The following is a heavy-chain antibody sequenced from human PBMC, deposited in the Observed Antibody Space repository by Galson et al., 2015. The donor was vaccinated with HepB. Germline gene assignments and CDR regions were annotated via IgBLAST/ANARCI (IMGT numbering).Heavy chain of an antibody. CDR3: ARAPMIRFLEWLLFVWFDP. Sequence: SETLSLTCAVSGGSISSSNWWSWVRQPPGKGLEWIGEIYHSGSTNYNPSLKSRVTISVDKSKNQFSLKLSSVTAADTAVYYCARAPMIRFLEWLLFVWFDPWGQGTLVTVSS. J-gene: IGHJ5*02. D-gene: IGHD3-3*01. CDR2: IYHSGST. CDR1: GGSISSSNW. V-gene: IGHV4-4*02.